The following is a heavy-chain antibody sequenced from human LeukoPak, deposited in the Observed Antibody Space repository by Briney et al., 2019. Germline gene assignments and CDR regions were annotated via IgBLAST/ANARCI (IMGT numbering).Heavy chain of an antibody. CDR2: IKQDGSEK. CDR1: GFTFSSYW. CDR3: ARVDTCYDFWSGLGTAGFDP. D-gene: IGHD3-3*01. Sequence: GGSLRLSCAASGFTFSSYWMSWVRQAPGKGLEWVANIKQDGSEKYYVDSVKGRFTISRDNAKNSLYLQMNSLRAEDTAVYYCARVDTCYDFWSGLGTAGFDPWGQGTLVTVSS. J-gene: IGHJ5*02. V-gene: IGHV3-7*01.